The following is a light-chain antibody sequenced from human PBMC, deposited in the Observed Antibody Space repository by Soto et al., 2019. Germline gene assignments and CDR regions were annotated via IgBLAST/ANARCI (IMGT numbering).Light chain of an antibody. J-gene: IGLJ1*01. CDR2: GNS. Sequence: QSVLTQPPSVSGAPGQRVTISCTGSSSNIGAGYDVHWYQHLPRTAPKLLIYGNSNRPSGVPDRFSGSKSGTSASLAITGLQAEDEADYYCQSYDSSRSGFVFGTGTKLTVL. CDR1: SSNIGAGYD. V-gene: IGLV1-40*01. CDR3: QSYDSSRSGFV.